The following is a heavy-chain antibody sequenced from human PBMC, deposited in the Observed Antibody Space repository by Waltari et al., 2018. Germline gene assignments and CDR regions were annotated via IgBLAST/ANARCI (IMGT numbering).Heavy chain of an antibody. CDR1: GFTFSSYS. Sequence: EVQLVESGGGLVKPGGSLRLSCAASGFTFSSYSMNWARPAPGKGLEWVTSISSSSSYIYYADSVKGRFTISRDNAKNSLYLQMNSLRAEDTAVYYCARDLGGGEIRDAFDIWGQGTMVTVSS. J-gene: IGHJ3*02. D-gene: IGHD2-15*01. CDR2: ISSSSSYI. CDR3: ARDLGGGEIRDAFDI. V-gene: IGHV3-21*01.